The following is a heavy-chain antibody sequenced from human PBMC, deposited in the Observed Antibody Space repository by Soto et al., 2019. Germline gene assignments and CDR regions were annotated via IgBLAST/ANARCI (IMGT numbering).Heavy chain of an antibody. Sequence: SVKVSCKASGCTFSSYAISWVRQAPGQGLEWMGGIIPIFGTANYAQKFQGRVTITADESTSTAYMELSSLRSEETAVYYCARGDWADSNALDIWGQGTLFTVSS. V-gene: IGHV1-69*13. CDR1: GCTFSSYA. D-gene: IGHD2-21*02. CDR2: IIPIFGTA. J-gene: IGHJ3*02. CDR3: ARGDWADSNALDI.